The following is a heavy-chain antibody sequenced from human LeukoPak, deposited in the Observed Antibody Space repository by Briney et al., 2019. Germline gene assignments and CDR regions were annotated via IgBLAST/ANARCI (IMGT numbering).Heavy chain of an antibody. Sequence: ASVKVSCKASGYTFTSYGISWVRQAPGQGLEWMGWISACNGNTNYAQKLQGRVTMTTDTSTSTAYMELRSLRSDDTAVYYCARAVVVPAAIPDSDAFDIWGQGTMVTVSS. CDR3: ARAVVVPAAIPDSDAFDI. CDR1: GYTFTSYG. D-gene: IGHD2-2*02. CDR2: ISACNGNT. J-gene: IGHJ3*02. V-gene: IGHV1-18*01.